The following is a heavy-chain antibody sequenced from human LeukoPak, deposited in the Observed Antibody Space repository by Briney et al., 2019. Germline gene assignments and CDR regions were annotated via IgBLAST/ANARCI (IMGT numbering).Heavy chain of an antibody. CDR3: AREGDSSGYYYFDY. CDR1: GGSISSYY. CDR2: IYYSGST. D-gene: IGHD3-22*01. V-gene: IGHV4-59*01. Sequence: SETLSLTCTVSGGSISSYYWSWIRQPPGKGLEWIGYIYYSGSTNYNPSVKSRVTISVDTSKNQFSLRLSSVTAAGTAVYYCAREGDSSGYYYFDYWGQGTLVTVSS. J-gene: IGHJ4*02.